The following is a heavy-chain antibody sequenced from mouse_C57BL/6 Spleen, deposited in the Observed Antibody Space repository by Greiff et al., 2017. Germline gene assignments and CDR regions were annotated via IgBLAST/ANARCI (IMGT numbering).Heavy chain of an antibody. CDR3: ARRGTTVVATRYVDV. CDR2: IDPSDSET. CDR1: GYTFTSYW. Sequence: VQLQQPGAELVRPGSSVKLSCKASGYTFTSYWMHWVKQRPIQGLEWIGNIDPSDSETHYNQKFKDKATLTVDKSSSTAYMQLSSLTSEDSAVYYCARRGTTVVATRYVDVWGTGTTVTVSS. D-gene: IGHD1-1*01. V-gene: IGHV1-52*01. J-gene: IGHJ1*03.